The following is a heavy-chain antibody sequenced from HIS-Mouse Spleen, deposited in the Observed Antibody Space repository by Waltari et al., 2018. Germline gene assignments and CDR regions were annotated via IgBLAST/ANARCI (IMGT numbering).Heavy chain of an antibody. CDR1: GYTFTSYD. J-gene: IGHJ6*02. CDR2: MKPNSGHT. V-gene: IGHV1-8*01. CDR3: ARGQYSSSWYYYYYGMDV. Sequence: QVQLVQSGAEVKKPGASVKVSCKASGYTFTSYDINWVRQATGQRLEWMGRMKPNSGHTGAAQKVQGGSTMPRNTSRSKAYMGLSSLRSEDAAVYYCARGQYSSSWYYYYYGMDVWGQGTTVTVSS. D-gene: IGHD6-13*01.